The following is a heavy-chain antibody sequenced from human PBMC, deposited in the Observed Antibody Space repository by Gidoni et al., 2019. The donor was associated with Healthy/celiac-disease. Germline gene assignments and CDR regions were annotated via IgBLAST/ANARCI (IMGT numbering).Heavy chain of an antibody. D-gene: IGHD6-13*01. CDR2: MNPNSDNT. J-gene: IGHJ1*01. CDR3: ARGGYSSSWYPAEYFQH. CDR1: GYTFTSYD. V-gene: IGHV1-8*01. Sequence: QVQLVQSGAEVKKPGASVKVSCKASGYTFTSYDINWVRQATGQGLEWMGWMNPNSDNTGYAQKFQGRVTMTRNTSISTAYMELSSLRSEDTAVYYCARGGYSSSWYPAEYFQHWGQGTLVTVSS.